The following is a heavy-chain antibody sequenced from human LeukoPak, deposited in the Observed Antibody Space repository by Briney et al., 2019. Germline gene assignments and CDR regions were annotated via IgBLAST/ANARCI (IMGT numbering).Heavy chain of an antibody. J-gene: IGHJ5*02. CDR3: ARGDPHADL. CDR2: ITISGHTK. CDR1: GFDLSTYE. D-gene: IGHD5-24*01. V-gene: IGHV3-48*03. Sequence: GGSLRLSCAASGFDLSTYEMNWVRQAPGKGLEWIADITISGHTKNYADSVKGRFSISRDNARTSLYLQMHSLRVEDTGVYYCARGDPHADLWGQGTPVTASS.